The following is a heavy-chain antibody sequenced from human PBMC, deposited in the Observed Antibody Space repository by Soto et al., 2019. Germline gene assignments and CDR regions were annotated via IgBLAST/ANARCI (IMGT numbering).Heavy chain of an antibody. D-gene: IGHD2-2*02. CDR3: ARVSAYCSSTSCYTGPSYYYYGMDV. J-gene: IGHJ6*02. V-gene: IGHV3-53*01. CDR2: IYSGGST. Sequence: PGGSLRLSCEASGFSFSDHGMSWVRQAPGKGLEWVSVIYSGGSTYYADSVKGRFTISRDNSKNTLYLQMNSLRAEDTAVYYCARVSAYCSSTSCYTGPSYYYYGMDVWGQGTTVTVSS. CDR1: GFSFSDHG.